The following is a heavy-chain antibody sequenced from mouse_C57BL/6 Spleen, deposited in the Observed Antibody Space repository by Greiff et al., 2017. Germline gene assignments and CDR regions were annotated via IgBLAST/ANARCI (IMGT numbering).Heavy chain of an antibody. CDR1: GFSLTSYG. J-gene: IGHJ2*01. V-gene: IGHV2-5*01. Sequence: VKLMESGPGLVQPSQSLSITCTVSGFSLTSYGVHWVRQSPGKGLEWLGVIWRGGSTDYNAAFMSRLSITKDNSKSQVLLKMNSLQADDTAIYYCAKTGANWVYFDYWGQGTTLTVSS. D-gene: IGHD4-1*01. CDR3: AKTGANWVYFDY. CDR2: IWRGGST.